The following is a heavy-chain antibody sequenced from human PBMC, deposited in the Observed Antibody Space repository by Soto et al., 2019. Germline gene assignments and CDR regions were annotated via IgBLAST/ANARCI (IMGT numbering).Heavy chain of an antibody. CDR1: GFTFRDTV. J-gene: IGHJ4*02. D-gene: IGHD1-1*01. CDR2: MLYDGTYK. CDR3: ATEGPRDLPTEMASLTEAWKEGSFDY. V-gene: IGHV3-30-3*01. Sequence: QVQLVESGGGVVQPGRSLRLSCAASGFTFRDTVMHWVRQAPGKALEWVAVMLYDGTYKYYADSVRGRFTISRDNSMNTVFLQVTSLRVEDTAVYYCATEGPRDLPTEMASLTEAWKEGSFDYWGQGALVTVSS.